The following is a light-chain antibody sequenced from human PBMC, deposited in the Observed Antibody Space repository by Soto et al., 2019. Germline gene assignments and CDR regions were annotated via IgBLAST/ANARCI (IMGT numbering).Light chain of an antibody. CDR2: AAS. J-gene: IGKJ1*01. CDR3: LLDFRYFWA. Sequence: IQLPQSPSSLSSAIEDNRTIPFRASQGISSFLAWYQQKPGKAPKLLIYAASTLQSGVPSRFSGSGSGTDFTLTISSLQPEDFATYYCLLDFRYFWAFGQGTKVDIK. CDR1: QGISSF. V-gene: IGKV1-9*01.